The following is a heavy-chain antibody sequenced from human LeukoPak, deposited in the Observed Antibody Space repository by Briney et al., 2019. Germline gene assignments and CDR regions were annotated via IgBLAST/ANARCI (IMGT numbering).Heavy chain of an antibody. Sequence: PGGSLRLSXAASGFTFDDYAMHWVRQAPGKGLEWVSGISWNSGSIGYADSVKGRFTISRDNAKNSLYLQMNSLRAEDMALYYCAKGSYDSSGYYNFDYWGQGTLVTVSS. D-gene: IGHD3-22*01. CDR2: ISWNSGSI. CDR1: GFTFDDYA. J-gene: IGHJ4*02. V-gene: IGHV3-9*03. CDR3: AKGSYDSSGYYNFDY.